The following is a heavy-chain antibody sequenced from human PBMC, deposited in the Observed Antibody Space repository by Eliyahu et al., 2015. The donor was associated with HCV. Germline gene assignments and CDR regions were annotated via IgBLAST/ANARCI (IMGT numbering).Heavy chain of an antibody. J-gene: IGHJ5*02. CDR1: XXPXTXYY. CDR3: ASGGGGIAVTGTGGWFDP. D-gene: IGHD6-19*01. V-gene: IGHV4-59*01. CDR2: IHYSGGT. Sequence: QVQLQESGPGLVKPSETLSRPCPVPXXPXTXYYWXWIRQPPGKGXEXIGYIHYSGGTNYNPSLKSRVTISLDTSKNQFSLTLTSVTAADTAMYYCASGGGGIAVTGTGGWFDPWGQGTLATVSS.